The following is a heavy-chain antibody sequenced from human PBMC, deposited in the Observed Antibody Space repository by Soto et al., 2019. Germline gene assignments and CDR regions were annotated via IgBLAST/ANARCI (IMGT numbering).Heavy chain of an antibody. V-gene: IGHV4-59*08. J-gene: IGHJ4*02. Sequence: SETLSLTCTVSGGSISSYYWSWIRQPPGKGLEWIGYIYYSGSTNYNPSLKSRVTISADTSMNQFSLALSSVTAADTAMYYCARGSTTEKVDSWGQGILVTVSS. CDR1: GGSISSYY. CDR3: ARGSTTEKVDS. CDR2: IYYSGST.